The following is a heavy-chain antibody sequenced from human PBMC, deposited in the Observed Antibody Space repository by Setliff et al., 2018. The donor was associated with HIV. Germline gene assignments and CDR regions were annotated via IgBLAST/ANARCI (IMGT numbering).Heavy chain of an antibody. CDR1: AGSIRSSTYY. CDR2: IYYSGST. J-gene: IGHJ4*02. D-gene: IGHD6-19*01. V-gene: IGHV4-39*01. CDR3: IIAYSSGWLAPMGFDS. Sequence: SETLTLTCTVSAGSIRSSTYYWAWIRQPPGKGLEWIGTIYYSGSTYYNPSLKSRATISVDMSKNQFSLRLSSVTAADTAVYYCIIAYSSGWLAPMGFDSWGQGTLVTVSS.